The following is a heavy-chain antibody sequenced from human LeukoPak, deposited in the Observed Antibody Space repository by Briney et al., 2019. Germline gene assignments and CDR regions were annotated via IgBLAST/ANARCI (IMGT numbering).Heavy chain of an antibody. J-gene: IGHJ4*02. CDR3: ARDRYSSGWYDY. V-gene: IGHV3-30-3*01. D-gene: IGHD6-19*01. CDR2: ISYDGSNK. CDR1: GFTFSSYA. Sequence: GRSLRLSCAASGFTFSSYAMHWVRQAPGKGLEWVAVISYDGSNKYYADSVKGRFTISRDNSKNTLYLQTNSLRAEDTAVYYCARDRYSSGWYDYWGQGTLVTVSS.